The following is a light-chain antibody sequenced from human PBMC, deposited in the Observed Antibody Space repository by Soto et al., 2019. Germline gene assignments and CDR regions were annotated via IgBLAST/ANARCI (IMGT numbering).Light chain of an antibody. Sequence: EIVLTQSPATLSLSPGERATLSCGASQSVSSYLAWYQQKPGQAPRLLIYDASNRATGIPARFSGSGSGTDFTLTISSLEPEDFAVYYCQQRSNWPYTFGQGTKVDIK. V-gene: IGKV3-11*01. CDR1: QSVSSY. J-gene: IGKJ2*01. CDR2: DAS. CDR3: QQRSNWPYT.